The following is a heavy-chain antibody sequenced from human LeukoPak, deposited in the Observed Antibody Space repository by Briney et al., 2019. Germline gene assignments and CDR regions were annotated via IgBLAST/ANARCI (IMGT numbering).Heavy chain of an antibody. J-gene: IGHJ3*02. CDR2: ISISSSYI. Sequence: GGSLRLSCAASGFTFISHCMTWVRQAPGKGLEWVSSISISSSYIYCADSVKGRFAISRDNRKNSIYLQMNSLRAEDTAVYYCARDEYGRSSRDGAFDMWGQGTMVTVSS. CDR3: ARDEYGRSSRDGAFDM. CDR1: GFTFISHC. V-gene: IGHV3-21*01. D-gene: IGHD4/OR15-4a*01.